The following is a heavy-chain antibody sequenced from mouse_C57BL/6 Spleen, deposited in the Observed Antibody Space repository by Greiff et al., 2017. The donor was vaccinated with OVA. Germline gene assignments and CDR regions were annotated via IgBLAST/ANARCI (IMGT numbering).Heavy chain of an antibody. CDR1: GYTFTSYW. CDR2: IDPSDSYT. D-gene: IGHD2-3*01. J-gene: IGHJ1*03. CDR3: ARLDGYYSDV. V-gene: IGHV1-69*01. Sequence: QVQLKESGAELVMPGASVKLSCKASGYTFTSYWMHWVKQRPGQGLEWIGEIDPSDSYTNYNQKFKGKSTLTVDKSSSTAYMQLSSLTSEDSAVYYCARLDGYYSDVWGTGTTVTVSS.